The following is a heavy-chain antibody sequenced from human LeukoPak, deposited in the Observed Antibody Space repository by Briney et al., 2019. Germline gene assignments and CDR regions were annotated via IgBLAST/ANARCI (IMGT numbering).Heavy chain of an antibody. CDR2: FYTNGRT. Sequence: RPSETLSLTCTVSGGSISSYYWSWIRQPAGTGLEWIGRFYTNGRTNYNPSLKGRVTVSVDTSKNQFSLKLSSVTAADTAVYYCARTLREAFDYWGQGTLVTVSS. D-gene: IGHD4-17*01. J-gene: IGHJ4*02. CDR1: GGSISSYY. CDR3: ARTLREAFDY. V-gene: IGHV4-4*07.